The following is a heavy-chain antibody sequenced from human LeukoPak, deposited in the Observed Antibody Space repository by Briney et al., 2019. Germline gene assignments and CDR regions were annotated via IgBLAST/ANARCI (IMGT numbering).Heavy chain of an antibody. CDR2: IYYSGST. J-gene: IGHJ4*02. Sequence: SETLSLTCTVSGGSISSGDYFWRWLRQPPGKGLEWIGYIYYSGSTYYTPSLKSRVTISVDTSKHQFSLKLSSVTAADTAVYYCARGFGYGDLAAFDYWGQGTLVTVSS. D-gene: IGHD4-17*01. V-gene: IGHV4-30-4*01. CDR3: ARGFGYGDLAAFDY. CDR1: GGSISSGDYF.